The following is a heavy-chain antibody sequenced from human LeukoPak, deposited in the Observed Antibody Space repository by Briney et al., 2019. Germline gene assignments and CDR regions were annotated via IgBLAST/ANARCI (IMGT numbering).Heavy chain of an antibody. Sequence: GGCLRLSCAASGFTFSSYGMHWVRPAPGKGREWVAVISYDGSNKYYADSVKGRFTISRDNSKNMLYLQMNSLRAEDTAVYYCAKNPDEGLVVVPAAPGFDIWGQGTMVTVSS. CDR2: ISYDGSNK. D-gene: IGHD2-2*01. CDR3: AKNPDEGLVVVPAAPGFDI. J-gene: IGHJ3*02. CDR1: GFTFSSYG. V-gene: IGHV3-30*18.